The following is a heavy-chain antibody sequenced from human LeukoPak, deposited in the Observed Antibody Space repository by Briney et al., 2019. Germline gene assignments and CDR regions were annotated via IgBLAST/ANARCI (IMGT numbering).Heavy chain of an antibody. CDR1: GFIFNSYW. CDR2: ISNDGRST. CDR3: TRGREGNYGLFDS. J-gene: IGHJ4*02. D-gene: IGHD3-10*01. V-gene: IGHV3-74*01. Sequence: PGGPLRLSCAASGFIFNSYWMHWVRHAPGSGLVWVSRISNDGRSTIFADSVKGRFTISRDNAKNTLYLQMNSLSAEDTAVYYCTRGREGNYGLFDSWGQGTLVTVSS.